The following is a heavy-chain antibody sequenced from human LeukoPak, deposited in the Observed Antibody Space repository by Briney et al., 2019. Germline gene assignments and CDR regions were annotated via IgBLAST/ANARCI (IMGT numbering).Heavy chain of an antibody. CDR3: ASGSGSYRTPYYYMDV. CDR1: GFTVSSNY. D-gene: IGHD3-10*01. J-gene: IGHJ6*03. CDR2: IYSGGST. V-gene: IGHV3-53*01. Sequence: GGSLRLSCAASGFTVSSNYMSWVRQAPGKGLEWVSVIYSGGSTYYADSVKGRFTISRDNSKSTLYLQMNSLRAEDTAVHYCASGSGSYRTPYYYMDVWGTGTTVTVSS.